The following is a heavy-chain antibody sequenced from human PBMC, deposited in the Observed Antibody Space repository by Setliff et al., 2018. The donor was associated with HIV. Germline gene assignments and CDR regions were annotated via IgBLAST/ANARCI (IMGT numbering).Heavy chain of an antibody. Sequence: PSETLSLTCTVPGGSISSYYWSWSRQPPGKGLEWIGYIYYSGSTNYNPSLKNRVPISVDTTKNQFSLKLSSVIAAYTAVDYCARIFGDQGYYYGMDFWGQGTTVTVSS. CDR2: IYYSGST. CDR1: GGSISSYY. V-gene: IGHV4-59*01. CDR3: ARIFGDQGYYYGMDF. J-gene: IGHJ6*02. D-gene: IGHD3-3*01.